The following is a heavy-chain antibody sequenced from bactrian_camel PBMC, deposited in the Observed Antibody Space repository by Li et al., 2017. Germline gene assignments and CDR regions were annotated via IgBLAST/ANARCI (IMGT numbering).Heavy chain of an antibody. CDR1: GYTYNRNC. Sequence: HVQLVESGGGSVQAGGPLRLSCAASGYTYNRNCMAWFRQIPGKEREGVAVFDFSGGTTYADSVQDRFTISKDDADNTLYLQMNGLKPEDSAMYYCAGDPRRKTDDSWHDGFWYMFWGQGTQVTVS. V-gene: IGHV3S55*01. J-gene: IGHJ4*01. D-gene: IGHD1*01. CDR3: AGDPRRKTDDSWHDGFWYMF. CDR2: FDFSGGT.